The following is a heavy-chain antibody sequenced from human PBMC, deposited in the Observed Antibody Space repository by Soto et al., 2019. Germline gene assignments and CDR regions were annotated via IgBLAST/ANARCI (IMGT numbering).Heavy chain of an antibody. CDR1: GYTFTDYD. Sequence: QVQFVQSGAEVRKPGASVKVSCKASGYTFTDYDIGWVRQATGQGLEWMGWMNPNSANTGYAQKFQGRVTMTRDTSINTAYMELKRLTSDDTAVYSCARAIRDQLFSDCWGQGPLVTVSS. D-gene: IGHD1-1*01. V-gene: IGHV1-8*01. CDR3: ARAIRDQLFSDC. CDR2: MNPNSANT. J-gene: IGHJ4*02.